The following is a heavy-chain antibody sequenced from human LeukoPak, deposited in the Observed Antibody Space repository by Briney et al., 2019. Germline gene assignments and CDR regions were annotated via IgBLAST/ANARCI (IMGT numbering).Heavy chain of an antibody. V-gene: IGHV3-30*18. J-gene: IGHJ4*02. D-gene: IGHD3-22*01. CDR3: AKEIYSDSSAYVDY. CDR2: ISYDGSNK. CDR1: GFTFSSYG. Sequence: GGSLRLSCAASGFTFSSYGIHWVRQAPGKGLEWVAVISYDGSNKYYADSVKGRFTISRDNSKNTLYQQMNSLRAEDTPVYYCAKEIYSDSSAYVDYWGREPWSPSPQ.